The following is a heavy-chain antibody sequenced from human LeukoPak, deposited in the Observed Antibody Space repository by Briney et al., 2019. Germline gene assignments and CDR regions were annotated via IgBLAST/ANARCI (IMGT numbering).Heavy chain of an antibody. CDR3: AGGYETTDY. V-gene: IGHV3-53*04. CDR1: GFTISNNY. J-gene: IGHJ4*02. CDR2: IYSGGST. D-gene: IGHD6-25*01. Sequence: GGSLGLSCAASGFTISNNYMSRVRQAPGKGLEWVSVIYSGGSTYYADSVKGRFTISRHNSKNTLYLQMNSLRAEDTAVYYCAGGYETTDYWGQGTLVTVSS.